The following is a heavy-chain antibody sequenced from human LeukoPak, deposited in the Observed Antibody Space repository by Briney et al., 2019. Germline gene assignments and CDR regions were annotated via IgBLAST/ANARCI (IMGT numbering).Heavy chain of an antibody. CDR3: ARTDNSGYYIDY. CDR2: IYSSGST. D-gene: IGHD3-22*01. Sequence: SETLSLTCAVSGGSISSSSYYWSWIRQHPGKGLEWIGYIYSSGSTYYNPSLKSRATISLDTSKNQFSLELSSVTAADTAVFYCARTDNSGYYIDYCGQGTLVTVSS. V-gene: IGHV4-31*11. CDR1: GGSISSSSYY. J-gene: IGHJ4*02.